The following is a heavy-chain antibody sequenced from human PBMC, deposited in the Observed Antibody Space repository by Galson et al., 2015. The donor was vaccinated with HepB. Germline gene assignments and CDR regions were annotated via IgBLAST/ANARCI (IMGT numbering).Heavy chain of an antibody. CDR2: IYPDDSDT. J-gene: IGHJ4*02. D-gene: IGHD5-24*01. CDR3: ARGDARRGVWLQPVFDY. V-gene: IGHV5-51*03. CDR1: GYSFTNYW. Sequence: QSGAEVKKPGESLRISCKGSGYSFTNYWIGWVRQMPGNGLECMGIIYPDDSDTKYSPSFQGQVTISADKSISTAYLQWSSLKASDTAMYYCARGDARRGVWLQPVFDYWGQGTLVTVSS.